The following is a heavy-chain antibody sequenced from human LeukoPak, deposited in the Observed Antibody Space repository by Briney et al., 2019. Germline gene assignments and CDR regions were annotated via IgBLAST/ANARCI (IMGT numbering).Heavy chain of an antibody. D-gene: IGHD4-17*01. CDR3: ARAPVTTIYYYYYMDV. CDR1: GYTFTSYG. V-gene: IGHV1-18*01. J-gene: IGHJ6*03. CDR2: ISAYNGNT. Sequence: ASVKVSCKASGYTFTSYGISWVRQAPGQGLEWMGWISAYNGNTNYAQKVQGRVTMTTDTSTSTAYMELRSLRSEDTAVYYCARAPVTTIYYYYYMDVWGKGTTVTVSS.